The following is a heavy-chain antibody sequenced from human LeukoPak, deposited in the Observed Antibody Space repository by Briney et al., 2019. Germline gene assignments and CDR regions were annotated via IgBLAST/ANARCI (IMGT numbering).Heavy chain of an antibody. Sequence: SVKVSCKASGYTFTGYFMHWVRQAPGQGLEWMGGIIPIFGTANYAQKFQGRVTITADESTSTAYMELSSLRSEDTAVYYCASPRYCSSTGCYAGGEYWGQGTLVTVSS. CDR3: ASPRYCSSTGCYAGGEY. CDR1: GYTFTGYF. J-gene: IGHJ4*02. D-gene: IGHD2-2*01. CDR2: IIPIFGTA. V-gene: IGHV1-69*13.